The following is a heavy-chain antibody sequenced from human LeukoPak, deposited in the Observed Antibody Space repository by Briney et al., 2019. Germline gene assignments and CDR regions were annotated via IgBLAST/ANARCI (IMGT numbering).Heavy chain of an antibody. V-gene: IGHV3-48*03. CDR2: ITSSGNTI. J-gene: IGHJ4*02. CDR1: GFTFSNYE. Sequence: GGSLRLSCAASGFTFSNYEMNWVRRAPGKGLEWVSYITSSGNTIYYANSVKGRFTISRDNAKNSLYLQMNSLRAEDTAVYYCARGSPGYWGQGTLVTVSS. CDR3: ARGSPGY.